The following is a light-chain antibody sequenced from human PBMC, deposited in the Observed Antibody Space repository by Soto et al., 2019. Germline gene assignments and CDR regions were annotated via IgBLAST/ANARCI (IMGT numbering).Light chain of an antibody. CDR1: QSIFWTSNSENC. Sequence: DIVMTQSPDSLAVSLGEGATINCKSSQSIFWTSNSENCLAWYQQKPGQPPKLLIYSASTRESGVPDRFSASGSGKDFTLRISSLKTEDVADYDCQQDYSLPRTFGQGTKVEIK. V-gene: IGKV4-1*01. J-gene: IGKJ1*01. CDR3: QQDYSLPRT. CDR2: SAS.